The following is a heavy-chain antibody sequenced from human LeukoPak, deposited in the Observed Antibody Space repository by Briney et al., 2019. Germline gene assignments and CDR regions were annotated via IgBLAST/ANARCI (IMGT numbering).Heavy chain of an antibody. V-gene: IGHV1-3*01. CDR2: INAGNGNT. CDR3: ARADFWSGYHFDY. Sequence: ASVTVSCTASGYTFTSYAMHWVRQAPGQRLEWMGWINAGNGNTKYSQKFQGRVTITRDTSASTAYMELSSLRSEDTAVYYCARADFWSGYHFDYWGQGTLVTVSS. D-gene: IGHD3-3*01. J-gene: IGHJ4*02. CDR1: GYTFTSYA.